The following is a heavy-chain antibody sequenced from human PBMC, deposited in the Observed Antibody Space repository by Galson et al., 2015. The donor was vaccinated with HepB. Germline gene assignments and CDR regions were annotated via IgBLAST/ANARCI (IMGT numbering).Heavy chain of an antibody. V-gene: IGHV3-30-3*01. Sequence: SLRLSCAASGFTFSSYAMHWVRQAPGKGLEWVAVISYDGSNKYYADSVKGRFTISRDNSKNTLYLQMNSLRAEDTAVYYCARGGYCSSTSCYISYYYYYMDVWGKGTTVTVSS. J-gene: IGHJ6*03. D-gene: IGHD2-2*02. CDR1: GFTFSSYA. CDR2: ISYDGSNK. CDR3: ARGGYCSSTSCYISYYYYYMDV.